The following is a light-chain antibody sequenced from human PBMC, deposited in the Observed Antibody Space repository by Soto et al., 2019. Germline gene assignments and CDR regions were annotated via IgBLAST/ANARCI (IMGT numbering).Light chain of an antibody. CDR2: DAS. Sequence: IVMTQSPATLSVSPGESATLSCWASQSVTGDLAWYQQKPGQAPRLLIYDASNRATGIPARFSGSGSGTDFTLTISSLQPEDFATYYCQQFNTSPWTFGQGTKVDIK. CDR3: QQFNTSPWT. J-gene: IGKJ1*01. V-gene: IGKV3D-15*01. CDR1: QSVTGD.